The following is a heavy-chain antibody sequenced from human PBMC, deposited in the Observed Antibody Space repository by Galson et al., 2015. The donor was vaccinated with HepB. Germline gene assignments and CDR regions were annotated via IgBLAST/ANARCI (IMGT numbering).Heavy chain of an antibody. J-gene: IGHJ4*02. V-gene: IGHV3-21*01. CDR3: ARDGVAATSRVDY. CDR2: ISGSSSFI. D-gene: IGHD6-13*01. CDR1: GFTFRTYT. Sequence: SLRLSCAASGFTFRTYTMNWVRQAPGKGLEWASSISGSSSFIYYADSVRGRFTISRDNAKNSLYLQMKSLRAEDTAVYYCARDGVAATSRVDYWGQGTLVTVSS.